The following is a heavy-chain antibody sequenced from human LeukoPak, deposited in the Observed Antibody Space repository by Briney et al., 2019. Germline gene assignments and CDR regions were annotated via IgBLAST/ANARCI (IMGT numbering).Heavy chain of an antibody. CDR3: AKRLSAYFDG. J-gene: IGHJ2*01. CDR2: ITDRSGHS. Sequence: PGGSLRLLRGASGLPFRSYALSGVRQAPGKGLEWVETITDRSGHSYYTDSVKGPFTISRDNSKNTLYLQMNTVRAEDTAVYYCAKRLSAYFDGWGRGSPVTVSS. V-gene: IGHV3-23*01. CDR1: GLPFRSYA. D-gene: IGHD3-16*02.